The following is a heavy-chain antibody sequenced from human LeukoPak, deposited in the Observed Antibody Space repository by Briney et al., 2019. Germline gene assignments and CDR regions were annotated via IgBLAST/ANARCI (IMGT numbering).Heavy chain of an antibody. CDR3: ARGPYYYDSSGYWVW. V-gene: IGHV1-2*02. CDR1: GYTFTGYY. J-gene: IGHJ4*02. CDR2: INPNSGGT. Sequence: ASVKVSCKASGYTFTGYYMHWVRQAPGQGLEWMGWINPNSGGTNYAQKFQGKVTMTRDTSISTAYMELSRLRSDDTAVYYCARGPYYYDSSGYWVWWGQGTLVTVSS. D-gene: IGHD3-22*01.